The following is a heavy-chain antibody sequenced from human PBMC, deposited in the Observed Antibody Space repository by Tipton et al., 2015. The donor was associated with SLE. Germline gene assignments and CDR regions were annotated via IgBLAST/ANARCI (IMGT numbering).Heavy chain of an antibody. CDR2: TYYSGST. CDR3: ARDSSGYYWFDP. D-gene: IGHD3-22*01. CDR1: GGSISSYY. Sequence: TLSLTCTVSGGSISSYYWSWIRQPPGKGLEWIGFTYYSGSTSYSPSLKSRVSMSVDTSRKHFSLKLSSVTAADTAVYYCARDSSGYYWFDPWGQGTLVTVSS. V-gene: IGHV4-59*13. J-gene: IGHJ5*02.